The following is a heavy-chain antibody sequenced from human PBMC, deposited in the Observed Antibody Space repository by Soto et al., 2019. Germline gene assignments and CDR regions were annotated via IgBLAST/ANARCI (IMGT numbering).Heavy chain of an antibody. CDR2: IYWDDDK. J-gene: IGHJ4*02. Sequence: QITLKESGPTVVKPTQTLTLTCTFSGFSLTTSGVNVGWIRQPPGKTLEWLALIYWDDDKRFSPSLQSRLTITKDTSKNQVVLTMTNMDPADTATYYCVHRAHWGQGTLVTVSS. CDR3: VHRAH. CDR1: GFSLTTSGVN. V-gene: IGHV2-5*02.